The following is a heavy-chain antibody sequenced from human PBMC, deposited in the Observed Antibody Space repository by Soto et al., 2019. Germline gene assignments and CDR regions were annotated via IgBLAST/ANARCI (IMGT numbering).Heavy chain of an antibody. D-gene: IGHD6-19*01. CDR1: GYTFTSCS. J-gene: IGHJ5*02. CDR3: ARDRYSIGWSPYNWFDP. Sequence: QVQLVQSGAEVKKPGASVKVSCKASGYTFTSCSVHWVRQAPGQRLEWMGWINVGNGDTKYSQKFQGRVYITRDTSASTAYMELSSLTSEDTAVYYCARDRYSIGWSPYNWFDPWGQGTLVTVSS. CDR2: INVGNGDT. V-gene: IGHV1-3*01.